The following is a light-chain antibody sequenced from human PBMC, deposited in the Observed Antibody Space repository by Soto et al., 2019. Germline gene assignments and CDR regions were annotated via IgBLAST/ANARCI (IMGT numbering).Light chain of an antibody. J-gene: IGKJ2*01. CDR1: QSVSYN. CDR2: GAS. V-gene: IGKV3-15*01. CDR3: QQYSDWPPYT. Sequence: EIVMTQSPATLSVSPGEGATLSCRASQSVSYNLAWYQQKPGQAPRLLVYGASTRATDIPARFSGSGSGTEFTLTISSLQSEDFAVYYCQQYSDWPPYTFGQGTKLEIK.